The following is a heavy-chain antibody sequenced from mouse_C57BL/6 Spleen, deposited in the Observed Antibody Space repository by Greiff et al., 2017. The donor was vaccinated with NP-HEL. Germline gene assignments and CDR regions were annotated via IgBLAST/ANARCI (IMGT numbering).Heavy chain of an antibody. D-gene: IGHD1-1*01. V-gene: IGHV1-63*01. Sequence: QVQLQQSGAELVRPGTSVKMSCKASGYTFTNYWIGWAKQRPGHGLEWIGDIYPGGGYTNYNEKFKGKATLTADKSSSTAYMQFSSLTSEDSAIYYCARSGDGSSIYWYFDVWGTGTAGTVSS. CDR3: ARSGDGSSIYWYFDV. J-gene: IGHJ1*03. CDR1: GYTFTNYW. CDR2: IYPGGGYT.